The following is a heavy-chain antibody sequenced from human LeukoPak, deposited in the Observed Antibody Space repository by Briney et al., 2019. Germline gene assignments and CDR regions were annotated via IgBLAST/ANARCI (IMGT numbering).Heavy chain of an antibody. Sequence: PGGSLRLSCAVSRFTFSDYWMRWVRQAPGKGLEWVAAINKDGSEKQYVDSVKGRFTISRDNARNSVYLQMTSLGAEDTAVYYCATYTRYFGAPGGADYWGLGTLVTVSS. CDR2: INKDGSEK. CDR3: ATYTRYFGAPGGADY. CDR1: RFTFSDYW. D-gene: IGHD2-8*02. J-gene: IGHJ4*02. V-gene: IGHV3-7*01.